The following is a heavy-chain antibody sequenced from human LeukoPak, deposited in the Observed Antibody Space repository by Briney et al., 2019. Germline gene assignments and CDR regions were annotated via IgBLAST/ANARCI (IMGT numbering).Heavy chain of an antibody. J-gene: IGHJ4*02. Sequence: SETLSLTCAVYGGSFRGYYWSWIRQPPGKGLGWIGEINHSGSTNYTPSLKSRVTISVDTSKNQFSLKLSSVTAADTAVYYCARGGGTGRPPYYFDYWGQGTLVTVSS. CDR3: ARGGGTGRPPYYFDY. V-gene: IGHV4-34*01. CDR2: INHSGST. CDR1: GGSFRGYY. D-gene: IGHD3/OR15-3a*01.